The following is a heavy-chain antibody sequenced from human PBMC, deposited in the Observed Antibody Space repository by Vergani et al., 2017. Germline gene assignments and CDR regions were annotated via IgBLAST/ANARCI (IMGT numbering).Heavy chain of an antibody. Sequence: QVQLQESGPGLVKPSQTLSLTCTVSGGSISSDNYYWSWIRQPPGKGLEWIGYIYYSGFTYYNPSLKSRVSISVDTSKNQFSLKLSSGTAADTAVYYCARYSGCDSEYFQHWGQGTLVTVSS. V-gene: IGHV4-30-4*01. CDR2: IYYSGFT. CDR3: ARYSGCDSEYFQH. J-gene: IGHJ1*01. CDR1: GGSISSDNYY. D-gene: IGHD1-26*01.